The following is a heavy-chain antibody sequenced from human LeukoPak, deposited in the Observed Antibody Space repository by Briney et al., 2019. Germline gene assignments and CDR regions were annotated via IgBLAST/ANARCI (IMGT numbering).Heavy chain of an antibody. CDR3: ARVYTSTWYLGYLHMDV. V-gene: IGHV3-30*03. J-gene: IGHJ6*03. CDR2: ISYDGSYK. Sequence: PGGSLRLSCAASGFTFITYGMHWVRRAPGKGLEWVAVISYDGSYKYYVDSVKGRFTISRDIDKKSLYLQMSSLRVEDTAVYYCARVYTSTWYLGYLHMDVWGKGTTVTVSS. CDR1: GFTFITYG. D-gene: IGHD6-13*01.